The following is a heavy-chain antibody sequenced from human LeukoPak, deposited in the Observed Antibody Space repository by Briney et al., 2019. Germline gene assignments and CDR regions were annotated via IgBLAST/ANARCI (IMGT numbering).Heavy chain of an antibody. CDR2: INNGDSST. V-gene: IGHV3-23*01. D-gene: IGHD1-1*01. J-gene: IGHJ6*02. CDR1: GFTSREFV. Sequence: GGSLRLSCAASGFTSREFVMSWVRQAPGKGLEWVSTINNGDSSTYYADSVKGRFTISRDNSKNTLDLQMNGLRAEDTAVYYCARAGTTGTTLYYYYGMDVWGQGTTVTVSS. CDR3: ARAGTTGTTLYYYYGMDV.